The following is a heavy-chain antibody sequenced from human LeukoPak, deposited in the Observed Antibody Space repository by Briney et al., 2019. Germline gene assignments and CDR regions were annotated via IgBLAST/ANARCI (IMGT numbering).Heavy chain of an antibody. CDR3: ARGRPRIAAAGSFDY. V-gene: IGHV4-34*01. CDR1: GGSFSGYY. D-gene: IGHD6-13*01. J-gene: IGHJ4*02. CDR2: INHSGST. Sequence: SETLSLTCAVYGGSFSGYYWSWIRQPPGKGLEWIGEINHSGSTNYNPSLKSRVTISVDTSKNQFSLKLSSVTAADTAVYYCARGRPRIAAAGSFDYWGQGTLVTVSS.